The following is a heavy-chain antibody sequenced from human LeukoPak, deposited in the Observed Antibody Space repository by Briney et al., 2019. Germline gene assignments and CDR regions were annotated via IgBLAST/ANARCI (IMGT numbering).Heavy chain of an antibody. CDR1: GFTFSSFA. J-gene: IGHJ4*02. V-gene: IGHV3-64*01. CDR2: ISSNGRNA. CDR3: AREDYGSGSYPLDY. Sequence: PGGSLRLSCAASGFTFSSFALHWVSQAPGKGLEYVSAISSNGRNAYYANSVKGRFTISRDNSKNTLYLQMGSLRAEDMAVYYCAREDYGSGSYPLDYWGQGTLVTVSS. D-gene: IGHD3-10*01.